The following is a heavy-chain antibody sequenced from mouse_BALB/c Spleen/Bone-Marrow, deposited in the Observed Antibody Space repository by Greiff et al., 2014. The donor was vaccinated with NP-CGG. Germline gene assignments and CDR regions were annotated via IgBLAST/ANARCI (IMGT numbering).Heavy chain of an antibody. V-gene: IGHV3-2*02. CDR1: GYSITSDYA. J-gene: IGHJ4*01. D-gene: IGHD3-1*01. CDR2: ISYSGST. Sequence: VQLKESGPGLVKPSQSLSLTCTVTGYSITSDYAWNWIRQFPGNKLEWMGYISYSGSTSYNPSPKSRISITRDTSKNQFFLQLNSVTTEDTATYYCARYSSGTYYAMDYWGQGTSVTVSS. CDR3: ARYSSGTYYAMDY.